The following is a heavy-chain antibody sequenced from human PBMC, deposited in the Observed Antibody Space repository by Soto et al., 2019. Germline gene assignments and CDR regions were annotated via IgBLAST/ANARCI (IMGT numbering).Heavy chain of an antibody. J-gene: IGHJ6*04. CDR1: GFTVSSNY. CDR2: IYSGGST. D-gene: IGHD3-3*01. Sequence: EVPLVESGGGLIQPGGSLRLSCAASGFTVSSNYMSWVRQAPGKGLEWVSVIYSGGSTYYADSVKGRFTISRDNSKNTLYLQMNSLRAEDTAVYYCARTAWQYVESLFLVYLDYGMYVWCEGTTVTVSS. CDR3: ARTAWQYVESLFLVYLDYGMYV. V-gene: IGHV3-53*01.